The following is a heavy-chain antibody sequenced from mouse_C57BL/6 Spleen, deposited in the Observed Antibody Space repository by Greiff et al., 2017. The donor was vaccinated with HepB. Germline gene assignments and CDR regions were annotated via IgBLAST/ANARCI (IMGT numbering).Heavy chain of an antibody. CDR3: ARDLEGSSYY. CDR1: GYTFTSYW. D-gene: IGHD1-1*01. V-gene: IGHV1-64*01. CDR2: IHPNSGST. Sequence: VKLQQPGAELVKPGASVKLSCKASGYTFTSYWMHWVKQRPGQGLEWIGMIHPNSGSTNYNEKFKSKATLTVDKSSSTAYMQLSSLTSEDSAVYYCARDLEGSSYYWGQGTTLTVSS. J-gene: IGHJ2*01.